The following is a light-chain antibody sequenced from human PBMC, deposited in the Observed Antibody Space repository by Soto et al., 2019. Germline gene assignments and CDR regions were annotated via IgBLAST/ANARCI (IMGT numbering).Light chain of an antibody. J-gene: IGLJ3*02. CDR3: AAWDDSLIALL. CDR2: SND. Sequence: QSVLTQPPSASGTPGQRVTISCSGTYSNVGSNVVNWYQQVPGAAPKLVIYSNDRRPSGVPDRFFGSKSGASAFLAISGLQTEDEADYYCAAWDDSLIALLFGGGTKLTVL. CDR1: YSNVGSNV. V-gene: IGLV1-44*01.